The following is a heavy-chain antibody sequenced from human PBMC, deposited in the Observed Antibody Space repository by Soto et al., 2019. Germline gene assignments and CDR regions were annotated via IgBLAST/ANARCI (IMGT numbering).Heavy chain of an antibody. D-gene: IGHD5-12*01. CDR1: GFTFSSYE. J-gene: IGHJ4*02. CDR3: ARDPPEMATIGFDY. V-gene: IGHV3-48*03. CDR2: ISSSGSTI. Sequence: EVQLVESGGGLVQPGGSLRLSCAASGFTFSSYEMNWVRQAPGKGLEWVSYISSSGSTIYYADSVKGRFTISRDNAKNSLYLQMNSLRAEDTAVYYCARDPPEMATIGFDYWGQGTLVTVSS.